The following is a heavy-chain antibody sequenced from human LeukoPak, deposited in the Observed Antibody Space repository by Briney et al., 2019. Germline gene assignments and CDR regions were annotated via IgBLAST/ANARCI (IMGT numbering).Heavy chain of an antibody. V-gene: IGHV3-30*02. D-gene: IGHD3-10*01. CDR2: IRYDGINK. CDR1: GFTFSSDG. CDR3: AKALHGSGLNLFDY. Sequence: GGSLRLSCAASGFTFSSDGMHWVRQAPGKGLEWVAFIRYDGINKYYADSVKGRFTISRDNYKHTLYLQMNSLRAEDTAVYYCAKALHGSGLNLFDYWGQGTLVTVSS. J-gene: IGHJ4*02.